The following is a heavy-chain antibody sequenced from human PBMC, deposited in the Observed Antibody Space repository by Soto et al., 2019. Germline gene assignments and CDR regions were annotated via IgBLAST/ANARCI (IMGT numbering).Heavy chain of an antibody. V-gene: IGHV1-69*13. CDR1: VGTFSSYA. Sequence: SVKISCKASVGTFSSYAISWVRQAPGQGLEWMGGIIPIFGTANYAQRFQGRVTITADESTSTAYMELSSLRSEDTAVYYCARGFPGAFDIWGQGTMVTVSS. CDR3: ARGFPGAFDI. J-gene: IGHJ3*02. CDR2: IIPIFGTA.